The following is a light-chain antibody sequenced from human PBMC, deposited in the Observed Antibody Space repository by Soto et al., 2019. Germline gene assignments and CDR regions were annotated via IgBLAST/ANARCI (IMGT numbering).Light chain of an antibody. Sequence: IQMTQSPSTLSGSVGDRGTITCRASQSISSWLAWYQQKPGKAPKLLIYDASSLESGVPSRFSGSGSGTEFTLTISSLQPDDFATYYCQHYKTYAVTFGQGTRLEIK. CDR2: DAS. V-gene: IGKV1-5*01. J-gene: IGKJ5*01. CDR1: QSISSW. CDR3: QHYKTYAVT.